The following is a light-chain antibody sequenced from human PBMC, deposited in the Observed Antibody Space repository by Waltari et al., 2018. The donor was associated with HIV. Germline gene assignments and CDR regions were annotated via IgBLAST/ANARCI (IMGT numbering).Light chain of an antibody. V-gene: IGLV1-40*01. J-gene: IGLJ2*01. CDR1: SPNIGAGYD. CDR3: CSYAGSNIP. CDR2: GNS. Sequence: QSVLTQPPSVSGAPGQRVTISCTGSSPNIGAGYDVHWYKQLPGTAPKLLIYGNSNRPSGVPDRFSGSKSGTSASLAITGLQAEDEADYYCCSYAGSNIPFGGGTKVTVL.